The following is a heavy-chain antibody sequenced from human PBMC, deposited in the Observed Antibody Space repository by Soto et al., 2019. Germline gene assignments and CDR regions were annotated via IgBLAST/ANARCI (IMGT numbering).Heavy chain of an antibody. D-gene: IGHD6-19*01. CDR1: GGSISSYY. J-gene: IGHJ4*02. CDR3: ARDRCSGLYYFDY. V-gene: IGHV4-59*01. CDR2: IYYSGST. Sequence: QVQLQESGPGLVKPSETLSLTCTVSGGSISSYYWSWIRLPPGKGLEWIGYIYYSGSTNYNPSLKSRVTISVDTSKNQFSLKLSSVTAADTAVYYCARDRCSGLYYFDYWGQGTLVTVSS.